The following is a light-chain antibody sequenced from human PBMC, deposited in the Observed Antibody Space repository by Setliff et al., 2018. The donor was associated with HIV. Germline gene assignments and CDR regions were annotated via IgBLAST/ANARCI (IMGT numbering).Light chain of an antibody. Sequence: QSALTQPASVSGSPGQSITISCTGTSSDVGGYNYVSWYQQHPGKAPKLMIYHVSNRPSGVSNRFSGSKSGNTASLTISGLQAEDEADYYCSSYTSSSTLGVFGTGTKVTGL. V-gene: IGLV2-14*03. CDR2: HVS. J-gene: IGLJ1*01. CDR3: SSYTSSSTLGV. CDR1: SSDVGGYNY.